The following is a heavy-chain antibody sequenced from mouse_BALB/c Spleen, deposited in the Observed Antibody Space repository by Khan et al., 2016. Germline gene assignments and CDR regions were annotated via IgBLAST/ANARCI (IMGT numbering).Heavy chain of an antibody. CDR2: IDPANDNT. J-gene: IGHJ3*01. CDR1: GFNIKDTY. CDR3: ARAYYDSWFAY. D-gene: IGHD2-4*01. Sequence: VQLKQSGAELVKPGASVKLSCTASGFNIKDTYMHWMIQRPEQGLEWIGRIDPANDNTKYDPKFQGKATITADTSSNTAYLQLSSQTSEDTAVYYCARAYYDSWFAYWGQGTLVTVSA. V-gene: IGHV14-3*02.